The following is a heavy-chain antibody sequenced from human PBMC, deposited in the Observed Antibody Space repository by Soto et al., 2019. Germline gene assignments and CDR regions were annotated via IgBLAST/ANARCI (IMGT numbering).Heavy chain of an antibody. CDR2: ISGSGGST. CDR1: GFTFSSYA. D-gene: IGHD6-6*01. V-gene: IGHV3-23*01. J-gene: IGHJ6*02. Sequence: GSLRLSCAASGFTFSSYAMSWVRQAPGKGLEWVSAISGSGGSTYYADSVKGRFTISRDNSKNTLYLQMNSLRAEDTAVYYCAKHAYSSSSKDYYYSGMDVWGQGTTVTVSS. CDR3: AKHAYSSSSKDYYYSGMDV.